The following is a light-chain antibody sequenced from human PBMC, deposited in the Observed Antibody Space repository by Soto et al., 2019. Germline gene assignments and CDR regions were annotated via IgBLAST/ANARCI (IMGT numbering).Light chain of an antibody. CDR3: QQTYSDPPWT. CDR2: VAS. CDR1: QSISRW. J-gene: IGKJ1*01. V-gene: IGKV1-39*01. Sequence: DIQMTQSPSTLSASVGDRVTITCRASQSISRWLAWYQQKPGKAPKFLIYVASSLQTGVPPRFSGSGSGTDFTLTISGLQAEDYATYFCQQTYSDPPWTFGQGTKVDIK.